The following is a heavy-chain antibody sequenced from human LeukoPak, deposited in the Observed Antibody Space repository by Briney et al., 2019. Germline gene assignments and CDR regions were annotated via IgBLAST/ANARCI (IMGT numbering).Heavy chain of an antibody. CDR3: TTVPYSSSWYSPY. V-gene: IGHV3-53*01. J-gene: IGHJ4*02. CDR2: IYTGGST. D-gene: IGHD6-13*01. CDR1: GFTVNSNY. Sequence: GVSLRLSCAASGFTVNSNYMSWVRQAPGKGLEWVSLIYTGGSTYYADSVRGRFTISRDNSKNTLYLQMNSLKTEDTAVYYCTTVPYSSSWYSPYWGQGTLVTVSS.